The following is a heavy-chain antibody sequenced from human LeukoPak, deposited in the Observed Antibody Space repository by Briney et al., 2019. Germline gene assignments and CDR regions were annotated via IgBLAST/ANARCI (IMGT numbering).Heavy chain of an antibody. D-gene: IGHD6-13*01. V-gene: IGHV4-39*01. CDR3: ARLEAGYSSSWPDY. CDR1: GGSISSSSYY. CDR2: IYYSGST. Sequence: SETLSLTCTVSGGSISSSSYYWGWIRQPPGKGLERIGSIYYSGSTYYNPSLKSRVTISVDTSKNQFSLKLSSVTAADTAVYYCARLEAGYSSSWPDYWGQGTLVTVSS. J-gene: IGHJ4*02.